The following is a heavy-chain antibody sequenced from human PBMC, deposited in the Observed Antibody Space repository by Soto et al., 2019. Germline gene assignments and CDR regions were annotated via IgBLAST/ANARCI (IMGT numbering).Heavy chain of an antibody. Sequence: QITLKESGPPLVKPTQTLTLTCTFSGFSLSTSGVGVGWIRQPPGKALEWLALIYWDNNKRYSPSLKSRLTITKDTSKNQVVLTMTNMDPVDTATYYGAHSKNPPYNCNYECYFDYWGQGTLVTVSS. V-gene: IGHV2-5*02. D-gene: IGHD1-7*01. CDR2: IYWDNNK. J-gene: IGHJ4*02. CDR1: GFSLSTSGVG. CDR3: AHSKNPPYNCNYECYFDY.